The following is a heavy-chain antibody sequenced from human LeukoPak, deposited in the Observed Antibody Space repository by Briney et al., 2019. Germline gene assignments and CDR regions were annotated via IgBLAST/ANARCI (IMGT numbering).Heavy chain of an antibody. CDR1: GYTFTSYG. J-gene: IGHJ5*02. CDR2: ISAHNGNT. V-gene: IGHV1-18*01. Sequence: ASVKVSCKASGYTFTSYGISWVRQAPGQGLEWMGWISAHNGNTNYAQKLQGRVTMTTDTSTSTAYMELRSLRSDDTAVYYCARTGPRGIVVVPAAGWFDPWGQGTLVTVSS. D-gene: IGHD2-2*01. CDR3: ARTGPRGIVVVPAAGWFDP.